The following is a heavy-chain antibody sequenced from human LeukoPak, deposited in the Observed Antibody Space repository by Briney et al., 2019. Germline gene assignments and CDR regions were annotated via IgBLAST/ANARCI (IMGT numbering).Heavy chain of an antibody. CDR1: GYTFTSYG. J-gene: IGHJ4*02. CDR3: AIRYCSSTSCYLDY. Sequence: ASVKVSCKASGYTFTSYGISWVRQAPGQGLEWMGWINTNTGNPTYAQGFTGRFVFSLDTSVSTAYPQISSLKAEDTAVYYCAIRYCSSTSCYLDYWGQGTLVTVSS. CDR2: INTNTGNP. D-gene: IGHD2-2*01. V-gene: IGHV7-4-1*02.